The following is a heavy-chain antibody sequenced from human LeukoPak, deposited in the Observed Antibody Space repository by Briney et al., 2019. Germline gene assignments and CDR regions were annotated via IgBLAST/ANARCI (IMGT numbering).Heavy chain of an antibody. CDR1: GYTFTSYG. D-gene: IGHD3-10*01. Sequence: ASVKVSCKASGYTFTSYGINWVRQATGQGLEWMGWMNPNSGNTGYAQKFQGRVTMTRNTSISTTYMELSSLRSEDTAVYYCARDYYYGSGSYYRGGWFDPWGQGTLVTVSS. CDR2: MNPNSGNT. CDR3: ARDYYYGSGSYYRGGWFDP. V-gene: IGHV1-8*02. J-gene: IGHJ5*02.